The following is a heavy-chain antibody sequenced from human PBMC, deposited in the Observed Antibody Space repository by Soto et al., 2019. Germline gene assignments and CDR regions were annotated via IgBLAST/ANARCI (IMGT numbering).Heavy chain of an antibody. CDR1: GGSISTYY. CDR2: VYISGNT. Sequence: QVQLQESAPGMVKASETLALTCTVSGGSISTYYWNWIRQSAGKGLEWIGRVYISGNTNYHPSLKSRVAMSVDTSNALFSLTVTSVTAADTAVYYCARGGRDGFDIWGQGTMVTVSS. CDR3: ARGGRDGFDI. V-gene: IGHV4-4*07. J-gene: IGHJ3*02.